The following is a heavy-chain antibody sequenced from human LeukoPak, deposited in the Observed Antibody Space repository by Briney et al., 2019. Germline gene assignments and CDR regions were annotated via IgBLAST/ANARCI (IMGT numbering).Heavy chain of an antibody. V-gene: IGHV4-4*02. J-gene: IGHJ4*02. Sequence: PSGTLSLTCAVSGGSISSSNWWSWVRQPPGKGLEWIGEIYHSGSTNYNPSLKSRVTISVDKSKNQFSLKLSSVTAADTAVYYCASLVIAAAGTGTTPFDYWGQGTLVTVSS. CDR2: IYHSGST. D-gene: IGHD6-13*01. CDR3: ASLVIAAAGTGTTPFDY. CDR1: GGSISSSNW.